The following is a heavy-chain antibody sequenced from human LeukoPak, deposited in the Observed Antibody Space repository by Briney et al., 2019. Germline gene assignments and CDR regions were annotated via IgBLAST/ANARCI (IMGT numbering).Heavy chain of an antibody. CDR2: INLSGGST. CDR1: GYTFTSYY. Sequence: ASVKVSCKASGYTFTSYYMHWVRQAPGQGLEWMGIINLSGGSTSYAQKFQGRVTMTRDMSTSTVYMELSSLRSEDTAVYYCARAGGYCSSTSCSHYYYMDVWGKGTTVTVSS. D-gene: IGHD2-2*03. J-gene: IGHJ6*03. CDR3: ARAGGYCSSTSCSHYYYMDV. V-gene: IGHV1-46*01.